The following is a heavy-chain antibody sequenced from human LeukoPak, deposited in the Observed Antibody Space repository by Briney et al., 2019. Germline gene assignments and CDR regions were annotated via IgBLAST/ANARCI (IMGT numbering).Heavy chain of an antibody. CDR1: GFTFSSYW. V-gene: IGHV3-7*01. Sequence: GGSLRLSCAASGFTFSSYWMSWVRQAPGKGLEWVANINQDGSEKYYVDSVKGRFTISRDNAKNSLYLQMDSLRADDTAVYYCARDLGGIAAAKDYWGQGTLVTVSS. J-gene: IGHJ4*02. D-gene: IGHD6-13*01. CDR3: ARDLGGIAAAKDY. CDR2: INQDGSEK.